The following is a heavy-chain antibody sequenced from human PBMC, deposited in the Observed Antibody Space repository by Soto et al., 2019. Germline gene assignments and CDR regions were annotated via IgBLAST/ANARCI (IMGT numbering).Heavy chain of an antibody. CDR1: GGTFSSYA. CDR3: ARGVGGCYGMDV. Sequence: QVQLVQSGAEVKKPGSSVKVSCKASGGTFSSYAISWVRQAPGQGLEWMGGIIPIFGTANYAQKFQGRVTITVDESTSTADTELSSHRSEDTVVNFWARGVGGCYGMDVWGQGTTVTGSS. D-gene: IGHD3-16*01. V-gene: IGHV1-69*12. J-gene: IGHJ6*02. CDR2: IIPIFGTA.